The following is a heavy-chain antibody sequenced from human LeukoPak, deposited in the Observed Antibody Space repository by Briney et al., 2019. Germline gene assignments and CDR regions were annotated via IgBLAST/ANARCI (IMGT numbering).Heavy chain of an antibody. CDR3: KRETAYEILTGYYYDAFDI. V-gene: IGHV4-59*01. CDR2: IYYSGST. Sequence: SETLSLTCTVSGGSISSYYWSWIRQPPGKRLEWIGYIYYSGSTNYNPSLKSRVTISVDTSKNQFSLKLSFVTAADTAVYFFKRETAYEILTGYYYDAFDIWGQGTMVTVSS. D-gene: IGHD3-9*01. J-gene: IGHJ3*02. CDR1: GGSISSYY.